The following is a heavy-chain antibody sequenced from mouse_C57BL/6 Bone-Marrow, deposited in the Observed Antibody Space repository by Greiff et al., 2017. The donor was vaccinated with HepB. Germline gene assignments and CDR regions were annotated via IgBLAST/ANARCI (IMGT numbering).Heavy chain of an antibody. CDR3: ARPGLRRGLHFDY. CDR1: GYAFSSYW. D-gene: IGHD2-4*01. V-gene: IGHV1-80*01. J-gene: IGHJ2*01. CDR2: IYPGDGDT. Sequence: VQLQQSGAELVKPGASVKISCKASGYAFSSYWMNWVKQRPGKGLEWIGQIYPGDGDTNYNGKFKGKATLTADKSSSTAYMQLSSLTSEDSAVYFCARPGLRRGLHFDYRGQGTTLTVSS.